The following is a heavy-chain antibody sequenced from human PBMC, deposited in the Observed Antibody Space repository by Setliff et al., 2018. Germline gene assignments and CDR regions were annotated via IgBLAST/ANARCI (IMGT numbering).Heavy chain of an antibody. J-gene: IGHJ5*02. D-gene: IGHD7-27*01. Sequence: SETLSLTCTVSGGSISPYFWSWIRQPPGKGLEWIGYTYHNGNTNYNPSLKSRVTMSVATFENHFSLKLNSLTAADTAVYYCARVTNWGLDLRFDPWGQGILVTVSS. V-gene: IGHV4-59*01. CDR2: TYHNGNT. CDR3: ARVTNWGLDLRFDP. CDR1: GGSISPYF.